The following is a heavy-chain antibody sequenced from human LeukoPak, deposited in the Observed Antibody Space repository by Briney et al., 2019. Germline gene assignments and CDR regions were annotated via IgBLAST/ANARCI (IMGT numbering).Heavy chain of an antibody. CDR1: GFPFRSYA. J-gene: IGHJ4*02. D-gene: IGHD3-22*01. Sequence: GGSLRLSCAASGFPFRSYAMHWVRQAPGKGLEWVSAISGSGANTWYAQSVRGRFTISRDNSKNMLYLQMNTLTAEDSAVYFCSKIYDSTAYYYFFDSWGQGTLVTVSS. CDR2: ISGSGANT. CDR3: SKIYDSTAYYYFFDS. V-gene: IGHV3-23*01.